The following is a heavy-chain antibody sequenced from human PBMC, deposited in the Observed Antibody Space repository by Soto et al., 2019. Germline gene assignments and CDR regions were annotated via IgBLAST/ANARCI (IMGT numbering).Heavy chain of an antibody. D-gene: IGHD1-26*01. V-gene: IGHV1-8*01. CDR1: GYTFTSYD. Sequence: VQLVQSGAEVKKPGASVKVSCKASGYTFTSYDINWMRQATGQGLEWMGWMNPNSGNTGYAQKFQGRVTMTRNTSISKAYMELSSLRSEETAVYYCASVLGDRDDAFDIWDQGTMVTVSS. J-gene: IGHJ3*02. CDR3: ASVLGDRDDAFDI. CDR2: MNPNSGNT.